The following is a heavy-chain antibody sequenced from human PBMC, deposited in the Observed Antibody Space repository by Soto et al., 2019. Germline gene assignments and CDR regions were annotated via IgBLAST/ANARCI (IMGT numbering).Heavy chain of an antibody. Sequence: SETLSLTCTVSGGSISSYYWSWIRQPPGKGLEWIGYIYYSGSTYYNPSLKSRVTISVDTSRNQFSLNLTSMMAADTAVYYCVSRPIPYYYMDVWGKGTTVTVSS. CDR3: VSRPIPYYYMDV. CDR2: IYYSGST. V-gene: IGHV4-59*04. CDR1: GGSISSYY. J-gene: IGHJ6*03.